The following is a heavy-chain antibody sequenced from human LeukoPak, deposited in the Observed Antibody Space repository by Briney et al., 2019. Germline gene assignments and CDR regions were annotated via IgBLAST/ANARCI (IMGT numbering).Heavy chain of an antibody. CDR2: ISGSGGST. Sequence: GGSLRLSCAASGFSFSSYAMSWVRQAPGKGLEWVSAISGSGGSTYYADSVRGRFTISRDNSKNTLYLQMSSLRAGDTAVYFCAKPITGTTRVDYWGQGTLVTVSS. D-gene: IGHD1-7*01. CDR1: GFSFSSYA. CDR3: AKPITGTTRVDY. J-gene: IGHJ4*02. V-gene: IGHV3-23*01.